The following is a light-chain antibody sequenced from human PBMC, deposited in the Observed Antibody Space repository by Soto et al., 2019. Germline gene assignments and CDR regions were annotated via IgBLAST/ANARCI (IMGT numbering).Light chain of an antibody. J-gene: IGKJ5*01. CDR1: ESVSSSS. CDR2: GAS. CDR3: QHYGTSPEVT. Sequence: EIVLTQSPGTLSLSPGERASLSCRASESVSSSSLAWYQQKPGQAPRLLMHGASSRATGIPDRFSGSGSGADFTLTISRVEPEDFAVYYCQHYGTSPEVTFGQGTRLEIK. V-gene: IGKV3-20*01.